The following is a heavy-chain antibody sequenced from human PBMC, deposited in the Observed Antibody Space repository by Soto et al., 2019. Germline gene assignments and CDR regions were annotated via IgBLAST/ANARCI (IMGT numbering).Heavy chain of an antibody. CDR1: SASISSSSYT. Sequence: PSETLSLTCTVSSASISSSSYTWGWIRQPPGKGLEWIGSIYYSGITYYNPSLNSRVTVSVDTSKNQFSLKVTSVTAEDTAVYYCARDPPNYHDSSGPIDYWGQGTLVTVSS. CDR2: IYYSGIT. D-gene: IGHD3-22*01. J-gene: IGHJ4*02. CDR3: ARDPPNYHDSSGPIDY. V-gene: IGHV4-39*02.